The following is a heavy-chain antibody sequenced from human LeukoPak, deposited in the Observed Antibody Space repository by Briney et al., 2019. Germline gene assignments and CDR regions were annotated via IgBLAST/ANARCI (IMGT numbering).Heavy chain of an antibody. CDR3: ARGGYCSSTSCYVGVYFDY. CDR2: ISSSGSTI. CDR1: GFTFSDYC. Sequence: PGGSLRLSCAASGFTFSDYCMSWIRQAPGKGLEWVSYISSSGSTIYYADSVKGRFTISRDNAKNSLYLQMNSLRAEDTAVYYCARGGYCSSTSCYVGVYFDYWGQGTLVTVSS. V-gene: IGHV3-11*01. J-gene: IGHJ4*02. D-gene: IGHD2-2*01.